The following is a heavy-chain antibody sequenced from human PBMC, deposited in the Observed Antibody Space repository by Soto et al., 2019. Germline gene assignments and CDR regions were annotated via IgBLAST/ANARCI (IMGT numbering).Heavy chain of an antibody. CDR3: VRNSDYDFWSGLLY. Sequence: GGSLRLSCAASGFTFNTFTMTCVRQAPWKGLEWVSSVSGSGVTTKYADPVKGRFTISRDNSKNTLYLQLNTLTAEDTAVYYCVRNSDYDFWSGLLYWGQGAQVTVSS. J-gene: IGHJ4*02. CDR1: GFTFNTFT. D-gene: IGHD3-3*01. CDR2: VSGSGVTT. V-gene: IGHV3-23*01.